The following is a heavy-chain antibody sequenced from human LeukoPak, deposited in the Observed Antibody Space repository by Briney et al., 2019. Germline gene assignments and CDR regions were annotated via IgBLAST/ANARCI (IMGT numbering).Heavy chain of an antibody. CDR1: GDIFSSNSVS. Sequence: ASQTLSLTCAISGDIFSSNSVSWHWIRQSPSRGLEWLGRTYYRSKWYYDYALSVKSRITVNPDTSKNQFSLQLNSVTPEDTAVYYCARDRPNSSGWTPLDYWGQGTLVTVSS. J-gene: IGHJ4*02. CDR3: ARDRPNSSGWTPLDY. V-gene: IGHV6-1*01. CDR2: TYYRSKWYY. D-gene: IGHD6-19*01.